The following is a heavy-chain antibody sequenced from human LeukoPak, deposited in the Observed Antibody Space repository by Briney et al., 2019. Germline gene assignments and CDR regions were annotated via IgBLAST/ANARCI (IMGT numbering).Heavy chain of an antibody. CDR1: GGNLKNFA. CDR2: IVPKVGVT. CDR3: ARDPSRVNWGFTRGAFDI. D-gene: IGHD7-27*01. Sequence: ASVKVSCKASGGNLKNFAISWVRQSPGQGLEWLGRIVPKVGVTNYGQKFQGRVTITADESTSTAYMELSSLRSEDTAVYYCARDPSRVNWGFTRGAFDIWGQGTMVTVSS. J-gene: IGHJ3*02. V-gene: IGHV1-69*04.